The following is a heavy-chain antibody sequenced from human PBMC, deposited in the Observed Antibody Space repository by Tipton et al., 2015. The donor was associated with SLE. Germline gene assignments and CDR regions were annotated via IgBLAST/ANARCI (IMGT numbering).Heavy chain of an antibody. D-gene: IGHD3-16*02. CDR3: ARARGVIDPFDY. CDR1: GGSISSHY. CDR2: IYYSGST. Sequence: TLSLTCTVSGGSISSHYWSWIRQPPGKGLEWIGYIYYSGSTNYNPSLKSRVTISVDTSKNQFSLKLSSVTAADTAVYYCARARGVIDPFDYWGQGTLVTVSS. V-gene: IGHV4-59*11. J-gene: IGHJ4*02.